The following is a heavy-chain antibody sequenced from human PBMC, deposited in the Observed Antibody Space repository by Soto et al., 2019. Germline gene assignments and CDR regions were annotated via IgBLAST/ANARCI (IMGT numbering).Heavy chain of an antibody. CDR1: GFTFSSYA. V-gene: IGHV3-23*01. J-gene: IGHJ6*02. D-gene: IGHD6-6*01. Sequence: PGGSVRLSCAASGFTFSSYAMSWFRQAPGKGLEWVSAISGSGGSTYSADSVKGRFTISRDNSKNTLYLQMISLRAEDTAVYYCVKDPRIAARPDYYYGMDVWGHGTTVTVSS. CDR3: VKDPRIAARPDYYYGMDV. CDR2: ISGSGGST.